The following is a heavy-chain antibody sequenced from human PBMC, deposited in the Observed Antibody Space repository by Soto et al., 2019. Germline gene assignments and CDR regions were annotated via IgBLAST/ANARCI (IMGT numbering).Heavy chain of an antibody. Sequence: QPGGSLRLSCAGSGFTPTTTPLSWVRQPPGKGLEWVTTISGTASRTYYVDSVKGRFFISRDNSKNTVTLQMNSLSADDAAVYFCAKGRAITVYGVDILFDYWGLGTLVTVSS. D-gene: IGHD3-3*01. J-gene: IGHJ4*01. CDR3: AKGRAITVYGVDILFDY. CDR1: GFTPTTTP. V-gene: IGHV3-23*01. CDR2: ISGTASRT.